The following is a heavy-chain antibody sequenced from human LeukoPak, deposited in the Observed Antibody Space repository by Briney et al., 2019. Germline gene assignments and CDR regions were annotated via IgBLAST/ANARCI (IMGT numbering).Heavy chain of an antibody. Sequence: PGGSLRLSCAASGFTVSNNYMSWVRQAPGKGLEWVSSISSSSSYIYYADSVKGRFTISRDNAKNSLYLQMNSLRAEDTAVYYCARDPTGYSSGWYSGREVNWFDPWGQGTLVTVSS. D-gene: IGHD6-19*01. V-gene: IGHV3-21*01. J-gene: IGHJ5*02. CDR1: GFTVSNNY. CDR3: ARDPTGYSSGWYSGREVNWFDP. CDR2: ISSSSSYI.